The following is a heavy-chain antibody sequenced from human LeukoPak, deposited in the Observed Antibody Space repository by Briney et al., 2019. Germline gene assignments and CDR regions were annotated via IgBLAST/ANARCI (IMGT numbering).Heavy chain of an antibody. Sequence: GGSLRLSCAASGFTFSSYAMSWVRQAPGKGLEWVSAISGSGGSTYYADSVKGRFTISRDNSKNTLYLQMNSLRAEDTAVYYCANGGLQYGDSDYWGQGTLVTVSS. CDR2: ISGSGGST. CDR3: ANGGLQYGDSDY. J-gene: IGHJ4*02. D-gene: IGHD4-17*01. CDR1: GFTFSSYA. V-gene: IGHV3-23*01.